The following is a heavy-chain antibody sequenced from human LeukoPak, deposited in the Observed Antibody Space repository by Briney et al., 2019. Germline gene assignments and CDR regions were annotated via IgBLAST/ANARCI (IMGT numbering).Heavy chain of an antibody. CDR3: ARGGRGGAFDI. J-gene: IGHJ3*02. V-gene: IGHV4-61*02. D-gene: IGHD3-10*01. CDR1: GDSISSGSFY. Sequence: PSETLSLTCTVSGDSISSGSFYWSWIRQPAGKRLEWIGRVYSSGRTNYNPSLRSRVTISVDTSKSHFSLRLSSVTAADTAVYYCARGGRGGAFDIWGQGTMVTVSS. CDR2: VYSSGRT.